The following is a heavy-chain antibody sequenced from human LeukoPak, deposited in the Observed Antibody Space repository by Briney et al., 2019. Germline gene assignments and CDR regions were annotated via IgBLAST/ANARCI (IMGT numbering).Heavy chain of an antibody. V-gene: IGHV4-59*01. Sequence: KPSETLSLTCTVSGGSISSYYWSWIRQPPGKGLEWIGYIYYSGSTNYNPSLKSRVTISVDTSKNQFSLKLSSVTAADTAVYYCARDQVRADYYDSSGYYYAAFDIWGQGTMVTVSS. CDR1: GGSISSYY. D-gene: IGHD3-22*01. J-gene: IGHJ3*02. CDR2: IYYSGST. CDR3: ARDQVRADYYDSSGYYYAAFDI.